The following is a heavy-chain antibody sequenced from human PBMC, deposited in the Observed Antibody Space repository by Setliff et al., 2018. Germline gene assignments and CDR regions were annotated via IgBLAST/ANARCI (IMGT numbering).Heavy chain of an antibody. D-gene: IGHD2-21*02. Sequence: SETLSLTCSVSGDSMSFSYWSWIRQPPGKGLEWIGYIYYSGSTDSHPSLKSRVTISVDTSKNQFSLKLSPVTAADTAVYYCARDRGGDWIYYFDYWGQGTLVTVSS. J-gene: IGHJ4*02. CDR3: ARDRGGDWIYYFDY. V-gene: IGHV4-59*01. CDR2: IYYSGST. CDR1: GDSMSFSY.